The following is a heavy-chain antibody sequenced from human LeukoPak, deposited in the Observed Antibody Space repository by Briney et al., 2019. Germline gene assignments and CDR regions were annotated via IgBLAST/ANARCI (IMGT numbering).Heavy chain of an antibody. CDR1: RFTFSSYG. D-gene: IGHD6-19*01. CDR2: IWYDGSND. CDR3: ARDPSGSGWSLNN. J-gene: IGHJ4*02. V-gene: IGHV3-33*08. Sequence: GGSLRLSCAASRFTFSSYGMNWVRQAPGKGLEWVAFIWYDGSNDHYADSVKGRFAISRDNSKNTVCLQMNSLRVEDTAVYYCARDPSGSGWSLNNWGQGTLVTVSS.